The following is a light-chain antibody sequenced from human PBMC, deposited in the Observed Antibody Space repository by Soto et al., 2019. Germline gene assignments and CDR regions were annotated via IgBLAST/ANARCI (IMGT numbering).Light chain of an antibody. CDR3: QQYNNWPPGT. J-gene: IGKJ1*01. Sequence: EIVMTQSPATLSVSPGERATLSCRASQSVSSNLAWYQQKPGQAPRLLIYGASTRATGIPARFSGSGSGTKFTLTISSLQSEDFAVYYCQQYNNWPPGTFGQGTKVDIK. V-gene: IGKV3-15*01. CDR2: GAS. CDR1: QSVSSN.